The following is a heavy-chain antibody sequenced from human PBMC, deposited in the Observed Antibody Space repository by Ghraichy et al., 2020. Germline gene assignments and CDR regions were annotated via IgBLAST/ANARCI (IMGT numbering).Heavy chain of an antibody. J-gene: IGHJ4*02. CDR1: GYTFTSYV. Sequence: ASVKVSCKASGYTFTSYVIHWVRQAPGQGLEWMGWINGGTGNTEYSQKFQGRVTFTRDTSATTAYMELSSLRSEDTAVYYCAKMSGWNFDYWGQGTLVTVSS. D-gene: IGHD6-19*01. V-gene: IGHV1-3*01. CDR3: AKMSGWNFDY. CDR2: INGGTGNT.